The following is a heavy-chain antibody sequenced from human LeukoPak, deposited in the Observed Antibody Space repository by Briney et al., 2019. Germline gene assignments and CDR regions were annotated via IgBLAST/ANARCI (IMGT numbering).Heavy chain of an antibody. D-gene: IGHD1-26*01. V-gene: IGHV3-23*01. J-gene: IGHJ4*02. Sequence: GGSLRLSCAASGFTFSSYTMSWVSQAPGKGLEWVSSIGGSGVTYYADSVKGRFTISRDNSKNTLYLVMTSLRAEDTAVYYCANRIVGDKHLDYWGQGTLVTVS. CDR1: GFTFSSYT. CDR2: IGGSGVT. CDR3: ANRIVGDKHLDY.